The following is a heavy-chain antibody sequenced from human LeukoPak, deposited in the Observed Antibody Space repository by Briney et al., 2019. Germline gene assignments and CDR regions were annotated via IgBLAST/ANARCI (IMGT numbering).Heavy chain of an antibody. V-gene: IGHV3-21*01. CDR3: ARAVDYGSGSYLYYFDY. D-gene: IGHD3-10*01. CDR2: ISSSSSYI. CDR1: GFTFSSYS. Sequence: PGGSLRLSCAASGFTFSSYSMNWVRQAPGKGLEWVSSISSSSSYIYYADSVKGRFTTSRDNAKNSLYLQMNSLRAEDTAVYYCARAVDYGSGSYLYYFDYWGQGTLVTVSS. J-gene: IGHJ4*02.